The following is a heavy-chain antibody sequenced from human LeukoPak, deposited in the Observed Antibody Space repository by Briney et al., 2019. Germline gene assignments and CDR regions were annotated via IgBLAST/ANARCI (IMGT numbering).Heavy chain of an antibody. CDR3: ARDFFDIVVVPAAHNWFDP. CDR2: TSAYNGNT. J-gene: IGHJ5*02. D-gene: IGHD2-2*01. V-gene: IGHV1-18*01. CDR1: GYTFTSYG. Sequence: GASVKVSCKASGYTFTSYGISWVRQAPGQGLEWMGWTSAYNGNTNYAQKLQGRVTMTTDTSTSTAYMELRSLRSDDTAVYYCARDFFDIVVVPAAHNWFDPWGQGTLVTVSS.